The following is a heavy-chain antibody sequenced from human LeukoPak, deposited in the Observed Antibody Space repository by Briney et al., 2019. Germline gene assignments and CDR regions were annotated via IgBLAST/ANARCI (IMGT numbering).Heavy chain of an antibody. V-gene: IGHV1-69*04. CDR1: GGTFSSYA. CDR2: IIPILGIA. CDR3: ARTTQAYDSSGYYRHYYYYGMDV. Sequence: SVKVSCKASGGTFSSYAISWVRQAPGQGLEWMGRIIPILGIANYAQKFQGRVTITADKSTSTAYMELSSLRSEDTAVYYCARTTQAYDSSGYYRHYYYYGMDVWGQGTTVTVSS. D-gene: IGHD3-22*01. J-gene: IGHJ6*02.